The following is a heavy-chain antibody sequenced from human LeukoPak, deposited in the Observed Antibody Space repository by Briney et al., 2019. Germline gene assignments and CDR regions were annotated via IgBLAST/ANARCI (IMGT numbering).Heavy chain of an antibody. Sequence: SETLSLTCAVYGGSFSGYYWSWIRQPPGKGLEWIGEINHSGSTNYNPSLKSRVTISVDTSKNQFSLKLSSVTAADTAVYYCARIPLYYYYMDVWGKGTTVTVSS. CDR1: GGSFSGYY. D-gene: IGHD2-2*02. J-gene: IGHJ6*03. V-gene: IGHV4-34*01. CDR2: INHSGST. CDR3: ARIPLYYYYMDV.